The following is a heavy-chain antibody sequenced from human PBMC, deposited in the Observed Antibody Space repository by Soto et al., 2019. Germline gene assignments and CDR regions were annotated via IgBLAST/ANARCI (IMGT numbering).Heavy chain of an antibody. Sequence: QLQLQESGSGLVKPSQTLSLTCAVSGGSISSGGYSWSWIRQPPGKGLEWIGYIYHSGSTYYNPSLKSRVTISVDRSKNHFSLKLSSVTAAATAMYYCARARFGYNWFDPWGQGTLVTLSS. CDR1: GGSISSGGYS. D-gene: IGHD3-10*01. V-gene: IGHV4-30-2*01. CDR3: ARARFGYNWFDP. J-gene: IGHJ5*02. CDR2: IYHSGST.